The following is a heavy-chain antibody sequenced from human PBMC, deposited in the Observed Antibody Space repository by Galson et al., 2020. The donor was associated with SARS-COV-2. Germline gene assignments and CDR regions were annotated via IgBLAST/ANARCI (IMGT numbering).Heavy chain of an antibody. Sequence: GESLKISCAASGFTFSNVWMSWVRQAPGKGLEWVGRIKSKTDGGTTDYAAPVKGRFTISRDDSKNTLYLQMNSLKTEDTAVYYCTTDWGSGSYPGWVLYYYMDVWGKGTTVTVSS. CDR1: GFTFSNVW. CDR2: IKSKTDGGTT. CDR3: TTDWGSGSYPGWVLYYYMDV. J-gene: IGHJ6*03. D-gene: IGHD3-10*01. V-gene: IGHV3-15*01.